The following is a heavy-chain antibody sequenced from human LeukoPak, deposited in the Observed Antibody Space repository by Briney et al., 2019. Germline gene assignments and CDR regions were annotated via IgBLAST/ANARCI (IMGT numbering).Heavy chain of an antibody. D-gene: IGHD3-10*01. V-gene: IGHV4-39*07. CDR1: GGSISSSSYY. J-gene: IGHJ5*02. CDR2: IYYSGST. CDR3: ARDQPNSGRAFDP. Sequence: SETLSLTCTVSGGSISSSSYYWGWIRQPPGKGLEWIGSIYYSGSTYYNPSLKSRVTISVDTSKNQFSLKLSSVTAADTAVYYCARDQPNSGRAFDPWGQGTLVTVSS.